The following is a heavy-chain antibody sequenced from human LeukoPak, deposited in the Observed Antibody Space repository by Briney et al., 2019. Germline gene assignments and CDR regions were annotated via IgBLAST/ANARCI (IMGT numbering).Heavy chain of an antibody. Sequence: SETLSLTCTVSGYSISTAYYWGWIRQPPGKGLEWIGSIYHSGSTYYNPSLKSRVTISVDTSKNQFSLNLSSVIAADTAVYYCARAETHYDVLTGHNGNYYYGMDVWGQGTTVTVSS. CDR3: ARAETHYDVLTGHNGNYYYGMDV. J-gene: IGHJ6*02. CDR2: IYHSGST. D-gene: IGHD3-9*01. V-gene: IGHV4-38-2*02. CDR1: GYSISTAYY.